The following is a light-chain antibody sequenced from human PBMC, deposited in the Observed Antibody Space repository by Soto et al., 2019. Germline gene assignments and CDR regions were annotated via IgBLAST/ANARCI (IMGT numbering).Light chain of an antibody. V-gene: IGKV3-15*01. CDR2: SAS. J-gene: IGKJ2*01. CDR3: QQYNNWPPYS. CDR1: QSVGTN. Sequence: IVMTQSPATLSVSPGESATLSCRASQSVGTNLAWYQQTPGQAPRVLIHSASTRATGIPARFSGSGSDTEFTLTISGRQSEDFAIYYCQQYNNWPPYSFGQGTKLEIK.